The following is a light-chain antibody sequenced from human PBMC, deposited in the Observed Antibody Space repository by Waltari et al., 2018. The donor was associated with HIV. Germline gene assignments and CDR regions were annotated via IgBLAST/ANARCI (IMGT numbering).Light chain of an antibody. Sequence: QSALTQPASVSGSPGQSITLSCTGSRSDVGYYNYFSWYQQHPGKAPRLIIFDVTNRPSGVSDRFSGSKSGNTASLTISGLQPEDEADYYCCSYTTSITFVFGGGTKLTVL. CDR1: RSDVGYYNY. CDR3: CSYTTSITFV. V-gene: IGLV2-14*03. J-gene: IGLJ3*02. CDR2: DVT.